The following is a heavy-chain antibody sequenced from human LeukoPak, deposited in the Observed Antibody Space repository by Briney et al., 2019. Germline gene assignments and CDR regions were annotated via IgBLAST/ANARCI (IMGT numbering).Heavy chain of an antibody. V-gene: IGHV3-23*01. CDR3: AKWGLIAVAGTGGDY. CDR2: ISGSGGST. J-gene: IGHJ4*02. CDR1: GFTFSSYA. Sequence: PGGSLRLSCAASGFTFSSYAMSWVRQAPGKGLEWVSAISGSGGSTYYADSVKGRFTISRDNSKNTLYLQMNSLRAEDTAVYYCAKWGLIAVAGTGGDYWGQGTLVTVSS. D-gene: IGHD6-19*01.